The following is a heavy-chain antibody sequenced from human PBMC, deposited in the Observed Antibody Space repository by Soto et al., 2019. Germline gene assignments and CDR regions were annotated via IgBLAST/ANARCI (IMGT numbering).Heavy chain of an antibody. J-gene: IGHJ4*02. CDR2: ISVYNGNT. CDR3: AKNPGYYYDSTGYHFDY. D-gene: IGHD3-22*01. CDR1: GYTFTSYG. V-gene: IGHV1-18*01. Sequence: ASVKVSCKASGYTFTSYGISWVRQAPGQGLEWMGWISVYNGNTNYAQKLQGRVTMTTDTSKNTLYLQMNSLRAEDTAVYYCAKNPGYYYDSTGYHFDYWGQGTLVTVSS.